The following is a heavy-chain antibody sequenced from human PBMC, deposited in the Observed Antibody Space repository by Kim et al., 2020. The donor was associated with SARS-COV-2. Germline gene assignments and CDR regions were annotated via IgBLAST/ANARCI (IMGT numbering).Heavy chain of an antibody. CDR1: GFTFSSYG. Sequence: GGSLRLSCAASGFTFSSYGMHWVRQAPGKGLEWVAVISYDGSNKYYADSVKGRFTISRDNSKNTLYLQMNSLRAEDTAVYYCARPSSGRVIAAAAPLLHYWGQGTLVTVSS. CDR3: ARPSSGRVIAAAAPLLHY. D-gene: IGHD6-13*01. V-gene: IGHV3-33*05. CDR2: ISYDGSNK. J-gene: IGHJ4*02.